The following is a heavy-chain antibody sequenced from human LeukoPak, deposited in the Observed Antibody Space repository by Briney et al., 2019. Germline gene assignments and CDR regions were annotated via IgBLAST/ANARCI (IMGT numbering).Heavy chain of an antibody. CDR2: ITASGDRT. V-gene: IGHV3-23*01. CDR1: GFTFSSYA. CDR3: ARDLEAHCSGGSCYSGGTDY. J-gene: IGHJ4*02. Sequence: GGSLRLSCAASGFTFSSYAMSWVRQAPGKGLEWVSTITASGDRTHYTDSVEGRFTISRDDSKNTLFLQMNSLRAEDTAAYYCARDLEAHCSGGSCYSGGTDYWGQGTLVTVSS. D-gene: IGHD2-15*01.